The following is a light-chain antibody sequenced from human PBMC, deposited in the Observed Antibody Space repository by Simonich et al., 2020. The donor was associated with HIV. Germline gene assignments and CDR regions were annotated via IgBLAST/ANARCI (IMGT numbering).Light chain of an antibody. CDR1: QSVLYSSNNKNY. CDR3: QQYYSTPPA. J-gene: IGKJ3*01. Sequence: DIVMTQSPDSLAVSLGERATINCKSSQSVLYSSNNKNYIDWYQQKPGQPPKLLMYWASTRESGVPVRFSGSGSGTDFTLTISSLQAEDVAVYYCQQYYSTPPAFGPGTKVDIK. CDR2: WAS. V-gene: IGKV4-1*01.